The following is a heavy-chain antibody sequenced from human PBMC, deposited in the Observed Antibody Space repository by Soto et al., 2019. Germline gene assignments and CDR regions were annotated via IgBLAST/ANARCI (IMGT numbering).Heavy chain of an antibody. CDR1: GDSISGGDYY. CDR3: ARDQRALRYFDY. Sequence: QVQLQESGPGLVKPSQTLSLTCSVSGDSISGGDYYWSWIRQPPGEALEWIGHIHYSGSTYYNASLKSQLTVSLDTSKNEFSLNLSSVTAADTAVYYCARDQRALRYFDYWGQGTLVTVSS. V-gene: IGHV4-30-4*01. CDR2: IHYSGST. J-gene: IGHJ4*02.